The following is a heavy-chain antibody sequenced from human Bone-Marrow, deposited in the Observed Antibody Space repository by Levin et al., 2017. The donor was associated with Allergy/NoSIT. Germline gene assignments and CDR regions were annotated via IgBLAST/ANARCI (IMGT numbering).Heavy chain of an antibody. CDR1: GFTFTTYP. CDR2: IGGGGIAT. J-gene: IGHJ4*02. D-gene: IGHD5-12*01. V-gene: IGHV3-23*01. Sequence: GWSLRLSCAASGFTFTTYPMSWVRQAPGKGLEWVSAIGGGGIATYYADSVKGRFTISRDNSKNTLYLQLNTLRAEDTAIYYCARGRGLSYWGQGTLVTVSS. CDR3: ARGRGLSY.